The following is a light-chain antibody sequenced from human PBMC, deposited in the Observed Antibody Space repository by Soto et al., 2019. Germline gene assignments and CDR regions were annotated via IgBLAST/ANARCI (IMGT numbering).Light chain of an antibody. V-gene: IGLV1-47*01. CDR3: VSWDGSLSGWV. CDR2: RNN. Sequence: QSVLTQPPSASGTPGQKVTISCSGSSSNIGSDFVYWFQQLPGTAPILLIYRNNQRPSGVSDRFSGSKSGTSASLASSGLRSEDEADYYCVSWDGSLSGWVFGGGTKVTVL. CDR1: SSNIGSDF. J-gene: IGLJ3*02.